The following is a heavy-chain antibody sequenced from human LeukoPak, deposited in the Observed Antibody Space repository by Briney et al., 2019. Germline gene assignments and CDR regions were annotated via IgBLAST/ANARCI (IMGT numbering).Heavy chain of an antibody. CDR3: ARDRGHIAAAGTMRKPRNWFDP. Sequence: GGSLRLSCAASGFTFSSYNMNWVRQAPGKGLEWVSSITSSSSYIYYADSVKGRFTISRDNSKNTLYLQMNSLRTEDTAVYYCARDRGHIAAAGTMRKPRNWFDPWGQGTLVTVSS. D-gene: IGHD6-13*01. CDR2: ITSSSSYI. V-gene: IGHV3-21*01. J-gene: IGHJ5*02. CDR1: GFTFSSYN.